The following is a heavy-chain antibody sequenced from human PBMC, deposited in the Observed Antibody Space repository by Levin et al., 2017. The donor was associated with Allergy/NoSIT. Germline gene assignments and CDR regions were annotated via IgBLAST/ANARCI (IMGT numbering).Heavy chain of an antibody. V-gene: IGHV3-30*18. CDR3: AKASTTVTNEYYFDY. CDR1: GFTFSSYG. D-gene: IGHD4-17*01. Sequence: GGSLRLSCAASGFTFSSYGMHWVRQAPGKGLEWVAVISYDGSNKYYADSVKGRFTISRDNSKNTLYLQMNSLRAEDTAVYYCAKASTTVTNEYYFDYWGQGTLVTVSS. CDR2: ISYDGSNK. J-gene: IGHJ4*02.